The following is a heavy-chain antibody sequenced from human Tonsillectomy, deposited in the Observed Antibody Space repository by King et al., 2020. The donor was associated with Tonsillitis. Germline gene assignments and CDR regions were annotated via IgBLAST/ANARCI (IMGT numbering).Heavy chain of an antibody. J-gene: IGHJ4*02. D-gene: IGHD3-10*01. V-gene: IGHV3-43*02. CDR3: AKESCYGSGGGFDY. CDR1: GFTFDDYA. Sequence: VQLVESGGGVVQPGGFLRLSCAASGFTFDDYAMHWVRQAPGKGLEWVSLISGDGGSTYYADSVKGRFPISRDNSKNSLYLQMNSLRTEDTALYYCAKESCYGSGGGFDYWGQGTLVTVSS. CDR2: ISGDGGST.